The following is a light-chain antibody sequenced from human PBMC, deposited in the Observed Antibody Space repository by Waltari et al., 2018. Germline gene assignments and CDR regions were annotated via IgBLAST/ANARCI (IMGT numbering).Light chain of an antibody. V-gene: IGLV1-51*02. CDR2: EDT. Sequence: QSVLTQPPSVSAAPGQRVTISCSGGSSNIGNNYVSWYRQFPGTAPKLLLYEDTARPSGIPGRFSGSKTGTSATRDITGLQAGDEADYYCGTWDSSLSGAVFGGGTHLTVL. J-gene: IGLJ7*01. CDR1: SSNIGNNY. CDR3: GTWDSSLSGAV.